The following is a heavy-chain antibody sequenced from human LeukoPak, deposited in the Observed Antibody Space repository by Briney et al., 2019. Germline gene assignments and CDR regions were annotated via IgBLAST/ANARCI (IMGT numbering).Heavy chain of an antibody. CDR3: ARHMEMATTPFDY. J-gene: IGHJ4*02. CDR2: ISAYNGDT. CDR1: GYTFTRYG. Sequence: ASVKVPCKASGYTFTRYGISWVRQAPGQGLEWMGWISAYNGDTNYAQNFQGRVTMTTDTSTSTAYMELRSLRSDDTAVYHCARHMEMATTPFDYWGQGTLVTVSS. V-gene: IGHV1-18*01. D-gene: IGHD5-24*01.